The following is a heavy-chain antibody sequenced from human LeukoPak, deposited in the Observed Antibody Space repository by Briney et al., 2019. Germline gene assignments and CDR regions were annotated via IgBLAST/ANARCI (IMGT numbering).Heavy chain of an antibody. D-gene: IGHD3-16*01. CDR2: ISFDGSDK. CDR3: ARDLNYHYTFDY. V-gene: IGHV3-30*09. CDR1: GFTFRSHG. J-gene: IGHJ4*02. Sequence: PGGSLRLSCAASGFTFRSHGMHWVRQAPGKGLEWVAGISFDGSDKWNADSVKDRFVISRDNSKNILYLQMNSLRTEDTAVYSCARDLNYHYTFDYCGLGTSVTVSS.